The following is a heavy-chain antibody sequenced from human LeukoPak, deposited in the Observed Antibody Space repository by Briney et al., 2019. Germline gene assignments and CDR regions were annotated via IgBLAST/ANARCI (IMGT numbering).Heavy chain of an antibody. CDR1: GFTFSSYE. J-gene: IGHJ4*02. D-gene: IGHD2-8*01. V-gene: IGHV3-48*03. Sequence: GGSLRLSCAASGFTFSSYEMNWVRQAPGKGLEWVSYISSSGSTIYYADSVKGRFTISRDNAKNSPYLQMNSLRAEDTAVYYCARAGFYCTNGVCYGYFDYWGQETLVTVSS. CDR2: ISSSGSTI. CDR3: ARAGFYCTNGVCYGYFDY.